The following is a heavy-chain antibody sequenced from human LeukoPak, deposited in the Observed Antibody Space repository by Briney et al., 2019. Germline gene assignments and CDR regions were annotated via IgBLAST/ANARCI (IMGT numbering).Heavy chain of an antibody. CDR3: VREVEEGFDP. D-gene: IGHD2-2*01. V-gene: IGHV3-23*01. Sequence: GGSLRLSCAAYGFNFRNYVMNWVRQAPGKGLEWVSGISGSGDNTYYADSVKGRFTISRDNSKNTLYLQMNSLRAEETAVFYCVREVEEGFDPWGQGTLVTVSS. CDR2: ISGSGDNT. CDR1: GFNFRNYV. J-gene: IGHJ5*02.